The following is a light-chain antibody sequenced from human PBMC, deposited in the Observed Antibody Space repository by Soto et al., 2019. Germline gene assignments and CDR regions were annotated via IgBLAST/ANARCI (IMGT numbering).Light chain of an antibody. CDR2: AND. J-gene: IGLJ1*01. Sequence: QSLLTQPPSASGTPGQRVTTSCSGSSFSVGRNYVYWYQQLPGTAPKLLIYANDQRPSGVPDRFSGSKSGTLASLAISGLRSEDVADYYCAAWDASLRSHVFGTGTKVTVL. CDR1: SFSVGRNY. V-gene: IGLV1-47*01. CDR3: AAWDASLRSHV.